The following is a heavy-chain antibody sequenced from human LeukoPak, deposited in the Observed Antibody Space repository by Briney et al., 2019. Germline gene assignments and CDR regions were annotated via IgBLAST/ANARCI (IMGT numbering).Heavy chain of an antibody. J-gene: IGHJ4*02. V-gene: IGHV4-34*01. CDR1: GGSLTTHW. CDR2: INHSGHT. D-gene: IGHD3-10*01. CDR3: ARGRVYFRDLTSLRGVIPFDS. Sequence: PSETLPLTCAVYGGSLTTHWWTWIRQSAGRGLEWVGEINHSGHTNYNPSFESRLTVSIDKSKNQFSLRLSSVTAADTAIYYCARGRVYFRDLTSLRGVIPFDSWGQGTPVIVSS.